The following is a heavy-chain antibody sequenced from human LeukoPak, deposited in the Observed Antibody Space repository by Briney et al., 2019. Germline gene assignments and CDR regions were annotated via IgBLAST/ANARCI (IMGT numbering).Heavy chain of an antibody. J-gene: IGHJ6*02. CDR2: INVSGGST. Sequence: PGGSLTLSCAASEFTFSSYAMQWVRQAPGKGLEWVSGINVSGGSTWYADSVKGRFTISRDNSKNTLYLQMNSLTAEDNAVYYCAKYVSAKGPPYALDVWGQGTTVTVSS. V-gene: IGHV3-23*01. CDR3: AKYVSAKGPPYALDV. CDR1: EFTFSSYA. D-gene: IGHD2/OR15-2a*01.